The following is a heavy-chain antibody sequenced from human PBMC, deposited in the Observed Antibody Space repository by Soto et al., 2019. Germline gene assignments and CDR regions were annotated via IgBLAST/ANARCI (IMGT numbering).Heavy chain of an antibody. D-gene: IGHD5-18*01. V-gene: IGHV4-39*01. CDR3: ARTMDTAMIDY. Sequence: SETLSLTCTVSGGSISSSSYYWGWIRQPPGKGLEWIGSIYYSGSTYYNPSLKSRVTISVDTSKNQFSLNLSSVTAADTAVYYCARTMDTAMIDYWGQGTLVTVSS. J-gene: IGHJ4*02. CDR2: IYYSGST. CDR1: GGSISSSSYY.